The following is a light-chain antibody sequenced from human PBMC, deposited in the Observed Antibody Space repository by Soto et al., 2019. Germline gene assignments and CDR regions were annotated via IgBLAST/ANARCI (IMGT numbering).Light chain of an antibody. CDR2: KAS. CDR3: QHYNSYSEA. Sequence: DIQMTQSPSTLSGSVGDRVTITCRASQTISSWLAWYQQKPGKAPKLLIYKASTLKSGDPSRFSGSGSGTQFTLTISRLQPDDFATYYCQHYNSYSEAFGQGTKVELK. V-gene: IGKV1-5*03. CDR1: QTISSW. J-gene: IGKJ1*01.